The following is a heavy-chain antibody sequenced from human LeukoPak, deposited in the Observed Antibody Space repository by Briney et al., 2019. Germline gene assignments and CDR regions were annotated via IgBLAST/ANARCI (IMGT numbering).Heavy chain of an antibody. Sequence: PGGSLRFSCAASGFTVSSNYMSWVRQAPGKGLEWVSVIYSGGGTYYADSVKGRFTISRDNSKNTLYLQLNSLGAEDTAVYYCARAVTVVTAIHDWGQGTLVTVSS. V-gene: IGHV3-53*01. J-gene: IGHJ4*02. CDR2: IYSGGGT. CDR1: GFTVSSNY. CDR3: ARAVTVVTAIHD. D-gene: IGHD2-21*02.